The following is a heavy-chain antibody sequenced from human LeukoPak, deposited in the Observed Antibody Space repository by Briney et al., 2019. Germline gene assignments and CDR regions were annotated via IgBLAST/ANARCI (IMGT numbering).Heavy chain of an antibody. CDR3: ATAIYSGSYYGLLDFDY. CDR2: FDPEDGET. CDR1: GYTFTGYY. V-gene: IGHV1-24*01. Sequence: ASVKVSCKASGYTFTGYYMHWVRQAPGKGLEWMGGFDPEDGETIYAQKFQGRVTMTEDTSTDTAYMELSSLRSEDTAVYYCATAIYSGSYYGLLDFDYWGQGTLVTVSS. D-gene: IGHD1-26*01. J-gene: IGHJ4*02.